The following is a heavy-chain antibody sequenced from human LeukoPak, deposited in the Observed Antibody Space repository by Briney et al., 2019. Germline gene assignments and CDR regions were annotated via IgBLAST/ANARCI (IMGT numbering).Heavy chain of an antibody. CDR1: GFTFSSYW. J-gene: IGHJ4*02. CDR2: INSDGSST. V-gene: IGHV3-74*01. D-gene: IGHD3-10*01. Sequence: GGSLRLSCAASGFTFSSYWMHWVRQAPGKGLVWVSRINSDGSSTSYADSVKGRFTISRDNAKNTLYLQMNSLRVEDTAVYYCAKLAKYFYGSETYYFFEHWGQGTPVTASS. CDR3: AKLAKYFYGSETYYFFEH.